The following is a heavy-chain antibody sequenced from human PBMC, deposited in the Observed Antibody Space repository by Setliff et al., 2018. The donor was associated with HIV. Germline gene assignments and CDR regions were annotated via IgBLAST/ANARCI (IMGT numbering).Heavy chain of an antibody. D-gene: IGHD3-10*01. V-gene: IGHV4-38-2*01. CDR3: ARRRYGSGSYYGFYYYMDV. CDR1: GYSISDGYY. Sequence: LSLTCAVSGYSISDGYYWGWIRQPPGKGPEWIGSIHHSGSAHFNPSLKSRVAMSVDTSENQFSLTLSSVTAADTAVYYCARRRYGSGSYYGFYYYMDVWGKGTTVTVSS. J-gene: IGHJ6*03. CDR2: IHHSGSA.